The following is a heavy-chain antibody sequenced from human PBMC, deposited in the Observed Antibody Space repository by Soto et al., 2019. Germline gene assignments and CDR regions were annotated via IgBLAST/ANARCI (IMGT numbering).Heavy chain of an antibody. D-gene: IGHD2-2*02. CDR2: IKQDGSEK. CDR1: GFTFSSYW. CDR3: ARDPAEYCSSTSCYNY. Sequence: GGSLRLSCAASGFTFSSYWMSWVRQAPGKGLEWVANIKQDGSEKYYVDSVKGRFTISRDNAKNSLYLQMNSLRAEDTAVYYCARDPAEYCSSTSCYNYWGQGTLVTVSS. J-gene: IGHJ4*02. V-gene: IGHV3-7*01.